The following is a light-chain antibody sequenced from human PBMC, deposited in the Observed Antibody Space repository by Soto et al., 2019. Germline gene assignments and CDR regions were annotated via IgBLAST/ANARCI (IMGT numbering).Light chain of an antibody. J-gene: IGLJ1*01. CDR1: SSDVGDYNY. V-gene: IGLV2-14*01. CDR3: SSYTSSTTRV. CDR2: DVS. Sequence: QSALTQPASVSGSPGQSITISCTGTSSDVGDYNYVSWYQQHPGKAPKLMIYDVSNRHSGVSNRFSGSTSGSTASLTISGLQAEDEADYYCSSYTSSTTRVFGTGTKLTVL.